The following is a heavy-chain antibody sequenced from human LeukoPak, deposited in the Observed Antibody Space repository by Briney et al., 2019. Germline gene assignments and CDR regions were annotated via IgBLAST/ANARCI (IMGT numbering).Heavy chain of an antibody. D-gene: IGHD3-9*01. V-gene: IGHV4-39*01. CDR2: IYYSGST. CDR3: ARKGGSDWSLDY. Sequence: SETLSLTCTVSGGSISSSSYYWGWIRQPPGKGLEWIGSIYYSGSTYYNPSLKSRVTISVDTSKNQFSLKLSSVTAADTAVYYCARKGGSDWSLDYWGQGTLVTVSS. J-gene: IGHJ4*02. CDR1: GGSISSSSYY.